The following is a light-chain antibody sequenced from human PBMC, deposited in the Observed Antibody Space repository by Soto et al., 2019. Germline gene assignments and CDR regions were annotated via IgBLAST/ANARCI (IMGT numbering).Light chain of an antibody. CDR1: QSVSSY. CDR2: KAS. CDR3: QQYNSYST. V-gene: IGKV1-5*03. Sequence: DIQMTQSPSSLSASVGGGVTITGRSSQSVSSYLNWYQQKPGQAPKLLIYKASSLESGVPSRFSGSGSGTEFTLTISSLQPDDFATYYCQQYNSYSTFGQGTRLEIK. J-gene: IGKJ5*01.